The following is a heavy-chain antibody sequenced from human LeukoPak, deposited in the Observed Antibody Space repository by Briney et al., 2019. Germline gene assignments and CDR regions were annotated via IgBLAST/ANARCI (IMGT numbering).Heavy chain of an antibody. CDR3: ASIRGQKRYGMDV. J-gene: IGHJ6*02. D-gene: IGHD2-21*01. Sequence: SETLSLTCTVSGVSISSSSYYWGWIRQPPGKGLEWIGSIYYSGSTYYNPSLKSRVTISVDTSKNQFSLKLSSVTAADTAVYYCASIRGQKRYGMDVWGQGTTVTVSS. CDR2: IYYSGST. CDR1: GVSISSSSYY. V-gene: IGHV4-39*01.